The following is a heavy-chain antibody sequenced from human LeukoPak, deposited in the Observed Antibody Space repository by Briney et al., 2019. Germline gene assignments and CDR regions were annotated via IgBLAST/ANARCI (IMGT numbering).Heavy chain of an antibody. CDR3: AKGAAAGKVDWFDP. CDR2: LTGYGGA. J-gene: IGHJ5*02. V-gene: IGHV3-23*01. CDR1: GFTFSSYG. D-gene: IGHD6-13*01. Sequence: GRSLRLSCAASGFTFSSYGMHWVRQAPGKGLQWISTLTGYGGAYYADSGEGRFIISRDISKNTMFLQMYSLRAEDTAVYYCAKGAAAGKVDWFDPWGQGTLVTVSS.